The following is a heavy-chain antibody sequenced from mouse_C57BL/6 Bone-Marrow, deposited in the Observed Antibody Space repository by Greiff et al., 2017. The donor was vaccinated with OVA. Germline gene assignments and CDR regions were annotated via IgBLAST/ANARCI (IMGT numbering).Heavy chain of an antibody. CDR2: INPYNGDT. Sequence: EVQLQESGPELVKPGDSVKISCKASGYSFTGYFMNWVMQSHGKSLEWIGRINPYNGDTFYNQKFKGKATLTVDKSSSTAYMELRSLTSEDSAVYYCARVLRYDPLFDSWGQGTTLTVSS. CDR1: GYSFTGYF. D-gene: IGHD1-1*01. CDR3: ARVLRYDPLFDS. V-gene: IGHV1-20*01. J-gene: IGHJ2*01.